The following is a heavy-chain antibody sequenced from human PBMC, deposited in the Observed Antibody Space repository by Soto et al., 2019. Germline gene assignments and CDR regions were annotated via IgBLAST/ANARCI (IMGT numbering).Heavy chain of an antibody. CDR1: GFTFSSSG. CDR2: ISIRGDYR. V-gene: IGHV3-23*01. Sequence: EGQLLQSGGGLVQPGESLRLSCAASGFTFSSSGMSWVRQAPGKGLEWVSSISIRGDYRYYADSVKGRFPISRDNSKNTLYLQMSSLTAEDTALYYCANHGGFDFWGQGTMVAVSS. D-gene: IGHD4-17*01. J-gene: IGHJ3*01. CDR3: ANHGGFDF.